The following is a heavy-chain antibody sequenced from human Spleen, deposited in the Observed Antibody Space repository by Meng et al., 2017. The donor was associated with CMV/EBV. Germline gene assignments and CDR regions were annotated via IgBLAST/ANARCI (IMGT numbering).Heavy chain of an antibody. D-gene: IGHD1-26*01. V-gene: IGHV3-7*01. Sequence: GESLKISCAASGFTFSSYWMSWVRQAPGKGLEWVANIKQDGSEKYYVDSVKGRFTISRDNAKNSLYLQMNSLRAEDTAVYYCARDRPSGGSYYRFDYWGQGTLVTVSS. J-gene: IGHJ4*02. CDR2: IKQDGSEK. CDR1: GFTFSSYW. CDR3: ARDRPSGGSYYRFDY.